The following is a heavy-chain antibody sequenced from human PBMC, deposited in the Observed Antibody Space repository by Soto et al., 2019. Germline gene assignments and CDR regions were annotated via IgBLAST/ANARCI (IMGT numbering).Heavy chain of an antibody. J-gene: IGHJ4*02. V-gene: IGHV3-21*02. CDR1: GFTFGHYS. Sequence: EVQLVESGGGLVKPGGSLRLSCAASGFTFGHYSMNWVRQVPGEGLEWVSSISSSGGFIYYADSVKGRFTISRDNAVNSLFLQMNSVRAEDTAVYYCARCPTGVDYYRGLYQPIDYWGQGTLVTVSS. D-gene: IGHD6-19*01. CDR2: ISSSGGFI. CDR3: ARCPTGVDYYRGLYQPIDY.